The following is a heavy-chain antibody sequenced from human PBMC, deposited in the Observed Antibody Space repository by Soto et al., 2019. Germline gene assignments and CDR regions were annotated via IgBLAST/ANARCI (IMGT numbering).Heavy chain of an antibody. D-gene: IGHD1-26*01. CDR2: ISRQIAKT. CDR1: GYSFHNYG. V-gene: IGHV1-18*04. Sequence: QVQLVQSGPEVRKPGASVKVSCTASGYSFHNYGIIWVRQAPGQGLEWMGWISRQIAKTNFAQKFQGRVSMTTDTSTNTAYMELSSLRSDDTAIYYCARGPPSGSFSLTPRFWGQGSVVTVSS. CDR3: ARGPPSGSFSLTPRF. J-gene: IGHJ4*02.